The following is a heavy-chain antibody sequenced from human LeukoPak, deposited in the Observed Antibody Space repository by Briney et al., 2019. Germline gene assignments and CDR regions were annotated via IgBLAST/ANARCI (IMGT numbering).Heavy chain of an antibody. D-gene: IGHD3-22*01. J-gene: IGHJ4*02. CDR3: ARYALYDSSGYYYKYYFDY. Sequence: GVSLRLSCAASGFTVSSNYMSWVRQAPGKGLEWVSVIYSGGSTYYADSVKGRFTISRDNSKNTLYLQMNSLRAEDTAVYYCARYALYDSSGYYYKYYFDYWGQGTLVTVSS. CDR2: IYSGGST. V-gene: IGHV3-53*01. CDR1: GFTVSSNY.